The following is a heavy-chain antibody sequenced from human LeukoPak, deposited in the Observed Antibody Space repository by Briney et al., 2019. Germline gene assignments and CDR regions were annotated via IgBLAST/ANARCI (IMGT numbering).Heavy chain of an antibody. Sequence: GASVKVSCKASGGTFSSYAISWVRQAPGQGLEWMGGIIPIFGTANYAQKFQGRVTITADESTSTAYMELSSLRSEDTAVYYCARDSIVATILGAFDIWGQGTMVTVSS. CDR2: IIPIFGTA. V-gene: IGHV1-69*13. CDR3: ARDSIVATILGAFDI. D-gene: IGHD5-12*01. CDR1: GGTFSSYA. J-gene: IGHJ3*02.